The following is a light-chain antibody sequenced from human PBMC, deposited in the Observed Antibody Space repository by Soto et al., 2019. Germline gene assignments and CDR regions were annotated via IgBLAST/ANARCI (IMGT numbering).Light chain of an antibody. CDR3: MQSLQTPLT. CDR1: ESLLQSNGYTY. V-gene: IGKV2-28*01. J-gene: IGKJ4*01. Sequence: DIVMTQSPLSLPVTPGEPASISCRSSESLLQSNGYTYLDWYLQKPGQSPQMLIYLGSNRASGVPDRFSGSGSGTDFTLKISRVEAEDVGVYYCMQSLQTPLTFGGGTKVEIK. CDR2: LGS.